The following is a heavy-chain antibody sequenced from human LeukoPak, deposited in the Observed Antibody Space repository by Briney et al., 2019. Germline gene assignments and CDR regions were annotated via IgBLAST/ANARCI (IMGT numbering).Heavy chain of an antibody. V-gene: IGHV1-2*02. CDR1: GYTFTGYY. Sequence: ASVKVSCKASGYTFTGYYMHWVRQAPGQGLEWMGWINPNSGGTNYAQKLQGRVTMTTDTSTSTAYMELRSLRSDDTAVYYCARSATTRGGFDIWGQGTMVTVSS. CDR3: ARSATTRGGFDI. D-gene: IGHD4-11*01. J-gene: IGHJ3*02. CDR2: INPNSGGT.